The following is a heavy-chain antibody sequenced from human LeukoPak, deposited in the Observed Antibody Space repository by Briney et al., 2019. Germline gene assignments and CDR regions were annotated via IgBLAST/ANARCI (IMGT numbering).Heavy chain of an antibody. CDR2: IYTSGST. CDR3: ASFLTAAGSEVGY. J-gene: IGHJ4*02. V-gene: IGHV4-61*02. Sequence: SQTLSLTCTVSGGSISSGSYYWSWIRQPAGKGLEWIGRIYTSGSTNYNPSLKSRVTISVDTSKNQFSLKLSSVTAADTAVYYCASFLTAAGSEVGYWGQGTLVTVSS. CDR1: GGSISSGSYY. D-gene: IGHD6-13*01.